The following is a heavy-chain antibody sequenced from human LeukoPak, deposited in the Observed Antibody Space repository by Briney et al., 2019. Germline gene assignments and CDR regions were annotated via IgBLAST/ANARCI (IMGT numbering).Heavy chain of an antibody. V-gene: IGHV4-39*01. CDR2: IYYSGST. J-gene: IGHJ5*02. CDR3: ARQLAVADNNWFDP. Sequence: SETLSLTCTVSGGSISSSSYYWGWIRQPPGKGLEWIGSIYYSGSTYYNPSLKSRVTISADTSKNQFSLKLSSVTAADTAVYYCARQLAVADNNWFDPWGQGTLVTVSS. D-gene: IGHD6-19*01. CDR1: GGSISSSSYY.